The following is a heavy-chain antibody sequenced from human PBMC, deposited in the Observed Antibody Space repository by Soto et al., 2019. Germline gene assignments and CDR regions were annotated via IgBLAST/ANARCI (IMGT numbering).Heavy chain of an antibody. J-gene: IGHJ4*02. CDR1: GYPLTELS. CDR2: FDPEDGET. Sequence: GSVKVSFKVCGYPLTELSMHFVRQAPGKGLEWTGGFDPEDGETIYAQKFHGRVTMTEDTSTDTAYMELSSLRSEDTAVYYCATRKDYYDRSGYSWWGQGTLVTVSS. V-gene: IGHV1-24*01. D-gene: IGHD3-22*01. CDR3: ATRKDYYDRSGYSW.